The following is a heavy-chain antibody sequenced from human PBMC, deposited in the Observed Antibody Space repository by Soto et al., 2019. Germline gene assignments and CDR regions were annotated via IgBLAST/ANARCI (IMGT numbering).Heavy chain of an antibody. V-gene: IGHV1-69*12. CDR1: GGAFNKFA. CDR2: IIPFFSTP. D-gene: IGHD3-10*01. Sequence: QVQLVQSGAEVKKPGSSVKVSCKASGGAFNKFAITWVRQAPGQGLEWMGAIIPFFSTPNYAQRLQGRVTITADESTSTSYMELSSLRSEDTAIYYCARDRVMRGNSYYYGMDVWGQGTTVTGSS. CDR3: ARDRVMRGNSYYYGMDV. J-gene: IGHJ6*02.